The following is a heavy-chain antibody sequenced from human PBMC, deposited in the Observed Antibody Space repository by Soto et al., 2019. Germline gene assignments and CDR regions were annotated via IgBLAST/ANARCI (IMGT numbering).Heavy chain of an antibody. V-gene: IGHV4-31*03. Sequence: SETLSLTCTVSGGSISSGGYYWSWIRQHPGKGLEWIGYIYYSGSTYYNPSLKSRVTISVDTSKNQFSLKLSSVTAADTAVYYCARDTRRGVYYYDSSGLGFFDYWGQGTLVTISS. J-gene: IGHJ4*02. CDR2: IYYSGST. CDR3: ARDTRRGVYYYDSSGLGFFDY. D-gene: IGHD3-22*01. CDR1: GGSISSGGYY.